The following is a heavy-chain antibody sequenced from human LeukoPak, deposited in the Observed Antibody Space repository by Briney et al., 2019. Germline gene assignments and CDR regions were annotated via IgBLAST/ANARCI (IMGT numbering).Heavy chain of an antibody. Sequence: PSETLSLTCAVYGGSFSGYYWSWIRQPPGKGLEWIGSIFYDGSTYYNPSLKSRLTIFADTSKNQFSLKMTSVTAADTAVYYCVRDYSNFVQGDWGQGTLVTVSS. CDR2: IFYDGST. CDR3: VRDYSNFVQGD. CDR1: GGSFSGYY. D-gene: IGHD4-11*01. J-gene: IGHJ4*02. V-gene: IGHV4-59*04.